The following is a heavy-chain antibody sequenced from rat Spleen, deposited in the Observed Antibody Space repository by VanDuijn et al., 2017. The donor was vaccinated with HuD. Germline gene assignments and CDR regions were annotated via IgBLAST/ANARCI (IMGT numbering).Heavy chain of an antibody. CDR1: GFSLTNYH. J-gene: IGHJ4*01. CDR3: ARHLREASGVMDV. V-gene: IGHV2-72*01. CDR2: IWAGGGT. Sequence: QVQLKESGPGLVQPSQTFSLTCTVSGFSLTNYHVTWVRQPPGKSLVWMGTIWAGGGTNYNSAVQSRLSISRDTSKSQIFLKMNRLQPEDTGTYYCARHLREASGVMDVWGQGASVTVSS. D-gene: IGHD4-3*01.